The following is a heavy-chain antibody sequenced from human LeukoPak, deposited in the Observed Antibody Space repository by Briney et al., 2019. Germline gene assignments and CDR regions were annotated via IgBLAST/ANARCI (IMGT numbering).Heavy chain of an antibody. J-gene: IGHJ6*02. Sequence: GGCLGLSCAVSGFTFEDYTMLWVRGARGKGLEWGSLISWGCGITYYAHSVKGRFTISRDNSKNSLYLQMNSLRTEDTALYYCAKDILNVVVVPAAITDGMDVWGQGTTVTVSS. CDR2: ISWGCGIT. CDR1: GFTFEDYT. D-gene: IGHD2-2*01. CDR3: AKDILNVVVVPAAITDGMDV. V-gene: IGHV3-43*01.